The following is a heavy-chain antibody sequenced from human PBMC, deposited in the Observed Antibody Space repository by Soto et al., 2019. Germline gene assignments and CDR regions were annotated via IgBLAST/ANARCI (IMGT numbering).Heavy chain of an antibody. J-gene: IGHJ3*01. CDR3: VRDRIVAVPARNDTFDF. CDR2: FNTYNDKR. V-gene: IGHV1-18*01. CDR1: GYTFTSLG. D-gene: IGHD2-2*01. Sequence: QVQLVQSGAVVEKPGASVKVSCKTSGYTFTSLGISWVRQAPGQGLECIGWFNTYNDKRKYSQKLQGRVAMTTETSPNTVYMELRSLTSDDTAVYYCVRDRIVAVPARNDTFDFLGQGTMVTVSS.